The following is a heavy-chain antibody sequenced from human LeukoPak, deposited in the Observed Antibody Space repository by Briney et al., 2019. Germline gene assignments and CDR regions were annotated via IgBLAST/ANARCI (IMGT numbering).Heavy chain of an antibody. CDR1: GDSISSYY. CDR3: ARPSGHAYYFEY. J-gene: IGHJ4*02. CDR2: IYYSGST. V-gene: IGHV4-59*01. Sequence: SETLSLTCTVSGDSISSYYWTWIRQPPGKGLEWIGYIYYSGSTNYNPSLKSRVTISVDTSKNQFSLKLSSVTAADTAVYYCARPSGHAYYFEYWGQGTLVTVSS.